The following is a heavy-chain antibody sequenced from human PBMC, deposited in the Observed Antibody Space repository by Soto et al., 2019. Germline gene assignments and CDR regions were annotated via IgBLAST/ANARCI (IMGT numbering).Heavy chain of an antibody. CDR1: GFTFSDYY. D-gene: IGHD3-16*01. V-gene: IGHV3-11*01. J-gene: IGHJ3*02. CDR2: ITSSGGSI. CDR3: ARSGGGGYAFDI. Sequence: SGGSLRLSCAASGFTFSDYYMSWIRQAPGKGLEWLSYITSSGGSIYYADSVKGRFTISRDNAKESLYLQMNNLRVEDTALYYCARSGGGGYAFDIWGQGTMVTVSS.